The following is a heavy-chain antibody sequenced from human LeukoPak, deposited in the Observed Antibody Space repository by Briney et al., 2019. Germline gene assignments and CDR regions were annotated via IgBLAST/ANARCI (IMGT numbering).Heavy chain of an antibody. V-gene: IGHV4-34*01. Sequence: KTSETLSLTCAVYGGSFSGYYWSWIRQPPGKGLEWIGEINHSGSTNYNPSLKSRVTISVDTSKNQFSLKLSSVTAADTAVYYWARIQRSDIVATLRVPFDYWGQGTLVTVSS. J-gene: IGHJ4*02. D-gene: IGHD5-12*01. CDR3: ARIQRSDIVATLRVPFDY. CDR1: GGSFSGYY. CDR2: INHSGST.